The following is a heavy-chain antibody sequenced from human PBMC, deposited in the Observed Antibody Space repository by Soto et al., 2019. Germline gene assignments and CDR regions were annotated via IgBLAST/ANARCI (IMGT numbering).Heavy chain of an antibody. V-gene: IGHV4-31*03. Sequence: SETLSLTCTVSGGSISSGGYYWSWIRQHPGKGLEWIGYIYYSGSTYYNPSLKSRVTISVDTSKNQFSLKLSSVTAADTAVYYCARDSLGYCSSTSCYDMDVWGQGTTVTVS. CDR1: GGSISSGGYY. D-gene: IGHD2-2*01. J-gene: IGHJ6*02. CDR2: IYYSGST. CDR3: ARDSLGYCSSTSCYDMDV.